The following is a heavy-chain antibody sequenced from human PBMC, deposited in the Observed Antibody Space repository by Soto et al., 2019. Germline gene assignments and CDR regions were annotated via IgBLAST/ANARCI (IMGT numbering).Heavy chain of an antibody. V-gene: IGHV4-59*08. Sequence: SETLSLTCTVSGGSISSYYWSWIRQPPGKGLEWIGYIYYSGSTNYNPSLKSRVTISVDTSKNQFSLKLSSVTAADTAVYYCARSSYYYDSSGYSYVYWGQGTLVTVS. CDR3: ARSSYYYDSSGYSYVY. CDR2: IYYSGST. CDR1: GGSISSYY. J-gene: IGHJ4*02. D-gene: IGHD3-22*01.